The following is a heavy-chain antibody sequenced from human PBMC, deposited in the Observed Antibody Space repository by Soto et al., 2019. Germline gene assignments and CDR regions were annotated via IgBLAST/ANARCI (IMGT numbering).Heavy chain of an antibody. CDR1: GDSVNSGSSY. D-gene: IGHD2-8*02. V-gene: IGHV4-61*01. CDR3: VRHYSPDCTGGLCFHAFDV. J-gene: IGHJ3*01. CDR2: IYYNGYT. Sequence: QVQLQESGPGLVKPSETLSLTCTVSGDSVNSGSSYWGWIRQPPGKGLEWIGYIYYNGYTSYNPSLKSRSTISLDTSRNQFSLKLNSVTAADTAVFYCVRHYSPDCTGGLCFHAFDVWGQGTLVSVSS.